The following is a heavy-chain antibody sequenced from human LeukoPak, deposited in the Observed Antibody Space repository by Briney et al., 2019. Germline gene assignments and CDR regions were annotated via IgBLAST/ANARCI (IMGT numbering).Heavy chain of an antibody. CDR2: ISSSSSYI. CDR1: GFTFSSYS. Sequence: GGSLRLSCAASGFTFSSYSMNWVRQAPGKGLEWVSSISSSSSYIYYADSVKGRFTISRDNAKNSLYLQMNRLRAEDTAVYYCARDRLSGSPDAFDIWGQGTMVTVSS. CDR3: ARDRLSGSPDAFDI. V-gene: IGHV3-21*01. J-gene: IGHJ3*02. D-gene: IGHD3-10*01.